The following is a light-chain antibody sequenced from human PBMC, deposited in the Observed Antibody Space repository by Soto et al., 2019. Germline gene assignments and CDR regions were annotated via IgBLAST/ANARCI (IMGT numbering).Light chain of an antibody. J-gene: IGKJ5*01. CDR3: HQRNT. CDR2: DTS. Sequence: EVVLTQSPATPSLGPWERATRSCRASQFLSSYLAWYQQKPGQPPRLLIYDTSNRATGIPARFSGSRSGTDFTLTISSLEPEDFGVYFCHQRNTFGQGTRLEIK. CDR1: QFLSSY. V-gene: IGKV3-11*01.